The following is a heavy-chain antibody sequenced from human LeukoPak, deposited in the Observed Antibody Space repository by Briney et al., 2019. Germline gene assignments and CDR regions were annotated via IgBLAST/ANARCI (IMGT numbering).Heavy chain of an antibody. Sequence: GGSLRLSCAASGFTFSSYSMNWVRQAPGKGLEWVSSISSSSSYIYYADSVKGRFTISRDNAKNSLYLQMNSLRAEDTAVYYCATLWAVAGASGAFDIWGQGTMVTVSS. CDR3: ATLWAVAGASGAFDI. J-gene: IGHJ3*02. CDR2: ISSSSSYI. D-gene: IGHD6-19*01. CDR1: GFTFSSYS. V-gene: IGHV3-21*01.